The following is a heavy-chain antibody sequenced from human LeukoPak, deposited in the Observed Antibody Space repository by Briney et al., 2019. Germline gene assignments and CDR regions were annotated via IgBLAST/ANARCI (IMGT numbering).Heavy chain of an antibody. J-gene: IGHJ4*02. V-gene: IGHV3-33*01. Sequence: GGSLRLSCAASGFTFSNYGMHWVRQAPGMGLEWVALIWYDGSNKYYADSVKGRFTISRDNSKNTLYLQMNSLRAEDTAVYYCAGSYYNVFDYWGQGTLVTVCS. CDR3: AGSYYNVFDY. CDR2: IWYDGSNK. D-gene: IGHD3-10*01. CDR1: GFTFSNYG.